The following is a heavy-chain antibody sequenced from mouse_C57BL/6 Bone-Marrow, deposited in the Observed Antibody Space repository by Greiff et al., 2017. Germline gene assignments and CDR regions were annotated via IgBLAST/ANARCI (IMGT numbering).Heavy chain of an antibody. Sequence: EVKLVESGGGLVKPGGSLKLSCAASGFTFSDYGMHWVRQAPEKGLEWVAYISSGSSTIYYADTVKGRFTISRDNAKNTLFLQMTSLRSEDTAMYYCARQFITTVVATFDYWGQGTTLTVSS. CDR3: ARQFITTVVATFDY. V-gene: IGHV5-17*01. CDR1: GFTFSDYG. J-gene: IGHJ2*01. CDR2: ISSGSSTI. D-gene: IGHD1-1*01.